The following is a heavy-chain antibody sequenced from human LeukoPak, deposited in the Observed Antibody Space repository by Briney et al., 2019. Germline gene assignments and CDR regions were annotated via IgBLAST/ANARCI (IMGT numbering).Heavy chain of an antibody. CDR1: GGSIRGSTYY. Sequence: SETLSLTCTVSGGSIRGSTYYWGWIRQPPGKGLEWIGNIYYSGITYYNPSLKSRVTIYVDTSKNQFSLKLTSVTAADTALYYCARQGTSIVGATIDYWGQGTLVAVSS. V-gene: IGHV4-39*01. J-gene: IGHJ4*02. CDR3: ARQGTSIVGATIDY. D-gene: IGHD1-26*01. CDR2: IYYSGIT.